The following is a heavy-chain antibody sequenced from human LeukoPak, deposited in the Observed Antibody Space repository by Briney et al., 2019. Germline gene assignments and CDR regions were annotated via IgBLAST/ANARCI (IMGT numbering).Heavy chain of an antibody. CDR2: IYTSGST. J-gene: IGHJ4*02. CDR3: AREYSYDSSGYSY. D-gene: IGHD3-22*01. V-gene: IGHV4-61*02. CDR1: GGSISSGSYY. Sequence: PSQTLSLTCTVSGGSISSGSYYWSWIRQPAGKGLEWIGRIYTSGSTNYNPSLKSRVTISVDTSKNQFSLKLSSVTAADTAVYYCAREYSYDSSGYSYWGQGILVTVSS.